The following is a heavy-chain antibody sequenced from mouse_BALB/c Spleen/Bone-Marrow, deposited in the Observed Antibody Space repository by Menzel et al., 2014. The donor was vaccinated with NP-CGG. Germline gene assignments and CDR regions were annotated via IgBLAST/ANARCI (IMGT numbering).Heavy chain of an antibody. CDR2: INPYNGGT. CDR3: SRDGYGRVYAMAY. V-gene: IGHV1-18*01. CDR1: GYSFTGYT. D-gene: IGHD2-2*01. J-gene: IGHJ4*01. Sequence: EVQLQQSGPELVMLGASMMISCKASGYSFTGYTMKWVEQSHGKNLEWIGLINPYNGGTSYNQKFKGKATLTVDMSSSTVYMELLSLRSEDSAVYYFSRDGYGRVYAMAYWGQGTSVAVSS.